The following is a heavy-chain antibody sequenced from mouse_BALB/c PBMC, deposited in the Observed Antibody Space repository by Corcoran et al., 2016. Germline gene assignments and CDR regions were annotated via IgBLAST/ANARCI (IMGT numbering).Heavy chain of an antibody. CDR1: GFNIKDTY. Sequence: EVQLQQSGAELVKPGASVKLSCTASGFNIKDTYMHWVKQRPEQGLEWIGRIDPVNGNTKYDPKFQGKATITADTSSNTADLQLSSLTSEDTAVYYCARGGNYKGYFDYWGQGTTLTVSS. CDR2: IDPVNGNT. J-gene: IGHJ2*01. V-gene: IGHV14-3*02. CDR3: ARGGNYKGYFDY. D-gene: IGHD2-1*01.